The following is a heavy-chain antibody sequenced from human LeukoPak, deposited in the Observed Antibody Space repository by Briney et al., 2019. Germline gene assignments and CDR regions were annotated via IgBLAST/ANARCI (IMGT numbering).Heavy chain of an antibody. CDR2: ISYDGSNK. J-gene: IGHJ4*02. D-gene: IGHD6-6*01. CDR1: GFTFSSYE. V-gene: IGHV3-30*04. CDR3: ARWIGPYSSSSAFDY. Sequence: GGSLRLSCAASGFTFSSYEMNWVRQAPGKGLEWVAVISYDGSNKYYADSVKGRFTISRDNSKNTLYLQMNSLRAEDTAVYYCARWIGPYSSSSAFDYWGQGTLVTVSS.